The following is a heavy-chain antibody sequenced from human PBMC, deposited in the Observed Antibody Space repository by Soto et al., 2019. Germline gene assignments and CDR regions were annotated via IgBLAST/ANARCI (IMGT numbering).Heavy chain of an antibody. J-gene: IGHJ4*02. CDR1: GYRFTTYW. V-gene: IGHV5-51*01. CDR3: ARQAYQYATNSTRY. CDR2: IYPGDSNT. Sequence: GESLKISCKGSGYRFTTYWIGWVRQMPGKGLEWMGLIYPGDSNTRFSPSFQGQVTISVDMSISTAYLQWSSLRVSDTAMYYCARQAYQYATNSTRYCCPAPLLTVS. D-gene: IGHD2-8*01.